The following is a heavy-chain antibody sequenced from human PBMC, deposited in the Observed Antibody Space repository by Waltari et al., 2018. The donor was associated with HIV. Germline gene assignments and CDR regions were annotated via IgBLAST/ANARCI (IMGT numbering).Heavy chain of an antibody. V-gene: IGHV4-34*01. CDR2: KNHVGSV. Sequence: QVRLQPWGAGLLETSETLTITSAVYGGHFSEHYYTWIRQSPGGGLERIGEKNHVGSVKYNLSLKNRVTMSVDQSTDQVSLMLKSVTAAETARYFCARGSIDCDSWRQGTLVSVSS. CDR3: ARGSIDCDS. CDR1: GGHFSEHY. J-gene: IGHJ4*02.